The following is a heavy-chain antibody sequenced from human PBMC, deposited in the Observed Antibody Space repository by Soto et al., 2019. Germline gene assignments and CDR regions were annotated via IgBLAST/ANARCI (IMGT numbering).Heavy chain of an antibody. CDR1: GFTLSGYA. CDR3: ARRARADVYSIDS. V-gene: IGHV3-64*01. D-gene: IGHD6-6*01. J-gene: IGHJ6*03. Sequence: EVQLAESGGGLAQPGGSLRLSCAASGFTLSGYAMEWVRQAPGKGLEYVSGISSNGFGTYYATSVQGRFTISRDNSKNTVYLQMCSLRPEDMAVYYGARRARADVYSIDSCGEGTTVTVS. CDR2: ISSNGFGT.